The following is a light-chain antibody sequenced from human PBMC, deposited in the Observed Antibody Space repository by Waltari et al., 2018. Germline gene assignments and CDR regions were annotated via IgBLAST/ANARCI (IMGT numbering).Light chain of an antibody. CDR1: QSVSSK. Sequence: EIVMTLSPATLSVSPGERATLSCRASQSVSSKLTWYQQKPGQAPRLLIYGASTRATGIPARFSGSGSGTDFTLTISSLQSEDFAVYYCQQYYNWPPVTFGQGTRLEIK. J-gene: IGKJ5*01. CDR2: GAS. V-gene: IGKV3-15*01. CDR3: QQYYNWPPVT.